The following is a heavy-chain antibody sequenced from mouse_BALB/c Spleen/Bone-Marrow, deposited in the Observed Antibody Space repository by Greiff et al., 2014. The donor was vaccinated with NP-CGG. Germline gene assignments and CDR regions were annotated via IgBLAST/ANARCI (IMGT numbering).Heavy chain of an antibody. D-gene: IGHD2-14*01. J-gene: IGHJ2*01. CDR2: INSNGGST. CDR3: ARENYRSHYYFDY. Sequence: EVQRVESGGGLVQPGGSLKLSCAAFGFTFSSYGMSWVRQTPDKRLELVATINSNGGSTYYPDSVKGRFTISRDNAKNTLYLQMSSLKSEDTAMYYCARENYRSHYYFDYWGQGTTLTVSS. V-gene: IGHV5-6-3*01. CDR1: GFTFSSYG.